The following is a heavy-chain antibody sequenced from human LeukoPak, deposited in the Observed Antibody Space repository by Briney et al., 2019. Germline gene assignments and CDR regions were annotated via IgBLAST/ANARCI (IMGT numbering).Heavy chain of an antibody. CDR1: GFTFSSYA. CDR3: ARDKVYGSQGSGSSFDY. D-gene: IGHD3-10*01. CDR2: ISYDGSNK. J-gene: IGHJ4*02. Sequence: PGGSLRLSCAASGFTFSSYAMHWVRQAPGKGLEWVAVISYDGSNKYYADSVKGRFTISRDNSKNTLYLQMNSLRAEDTAVYYCARDKVYGSQGSGSSFDYWGQGTLVTVSS. V-gene: IGHV3-30-3*01.